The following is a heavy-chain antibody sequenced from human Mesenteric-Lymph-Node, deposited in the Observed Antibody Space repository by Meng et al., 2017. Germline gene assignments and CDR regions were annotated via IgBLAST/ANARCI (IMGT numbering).Heavy chain of an antibody. V-gene: IGHV4-4*02. J-gene: IGHJ5*02. CDR3: ARVAAAGNEWFDP. CDR1: GGSISSINW. D-gene: IGHD6-13*01. Sequence: QVQLQEWGPGLVKPSETRSLTCAVSGGSISSINWWTWVRQPPGKGLEWIGEIYHSGSTNYNPSLKSRVTISVDKSKNQFSLKLSSVTAADTAVYYCARVAAAGNEWFDPWGQGILVTVSS. CDR2: IYHSGST.